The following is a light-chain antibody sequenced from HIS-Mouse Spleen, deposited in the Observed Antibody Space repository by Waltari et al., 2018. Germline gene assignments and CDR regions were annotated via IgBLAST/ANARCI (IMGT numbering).Light chain of an antibody. J-gene: IGLJ1*01. V-gene: IGLV2-14*03. CDR3: SSYTSSSTYV. CDR1: SSDVGGYNY. Sequence: QSALTQPASVSGSPGQSITISCTGTSSDVGGYNYVSWYQQHPGKAPKLMLYDDSNRPSGVSNRFSGSKSGNTASLTISGLHAEDEADYYCSSYTSSSTYVFGTGTKVTVL. CDR2: DDS.